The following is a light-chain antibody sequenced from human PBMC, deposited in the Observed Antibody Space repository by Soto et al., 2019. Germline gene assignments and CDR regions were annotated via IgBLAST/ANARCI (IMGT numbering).Light chain of an antibody. Sequence: QSVLTQPPSASGTPGQTVTISCSGSTSNIGSNTVNWYQQLPGRAPKLLIYRNNQRPSGVPDRFSGSKSGTSASLAISGLQSEDECDYYCAAWDDSLYGHYVFGPGTKVTVL. CDR2: RNN. V-gene: IGLV1-44*01. CDR1: TSNIGSNT. CDR3: AAWDDSLYGHYV. J-gene: IGLJ1*01.